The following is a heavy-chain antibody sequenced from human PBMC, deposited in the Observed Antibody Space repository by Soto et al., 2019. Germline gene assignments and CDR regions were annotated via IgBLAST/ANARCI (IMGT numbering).Heavy chain of an antibody. D-gene: IGHD5-18*01. J-gene: IGHJ6*02. Sequence: VGSLRLSCAASGFTFSSYGMHWVRQAPGKGLEWVAVISYDGSNKYYADSVKGRFTISRDNSKNTLYLQMNSLRAEDTAVYYCAKDGGDTAMVNGAYYYGMDVWGQGTTVTVSS. CDR1: GFTFSSYG. CDR2: ISYDGSNK. CDR3: AKDGGDTAMVNGAYYYGMDV. V-gene: IGHV3-30*18.